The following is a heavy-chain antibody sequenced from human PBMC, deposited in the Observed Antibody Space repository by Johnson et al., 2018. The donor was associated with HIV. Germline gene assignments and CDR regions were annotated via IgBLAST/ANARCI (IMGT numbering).Heavy chain of an antibody. CDR3: ARASFEWLLFLVPLGAFDI. Sequence: VLLVESGGGLVQPGGSLRLSCAASGFTFSSYWMSWVRQAPGKGLEWVANIKPAGSEQYYVDSVQGRFTISRDNAKNSLYLQMNSLRAEDTAVYYCARASFEWLLFLVPLGAFDIWGQRTMVTVSS. J-gene: IGHJ3*02. D-gene: IGHD3-9*01. CDR1: GFTFSSYW. CDR2: IKPAGSEQ. V-gene: IGHV3-7*01.